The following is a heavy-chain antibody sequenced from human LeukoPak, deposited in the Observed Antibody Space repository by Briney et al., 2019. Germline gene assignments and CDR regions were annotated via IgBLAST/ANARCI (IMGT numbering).Heavy chain of an antibody. V-gene: IGHV3-74*01. D-gene: IGHD3-10*01. CDR3: ASNYFGSGSMKGDFYYMDV. CDR1: GFTFSDTW. Sequence: PGGSLRLSCAASGFTFSDTWMHWVRQAPGKGLVWVSRIRSDGSDTRYAESVKGRFTISRDNAKNTLYLQMNSLRAEDAGVYYCASNYFGSGSMKGDFYYMDVWGKGTTVTISS. J-gene: IGHJ6*03. CDR2: IRSDGSDT.